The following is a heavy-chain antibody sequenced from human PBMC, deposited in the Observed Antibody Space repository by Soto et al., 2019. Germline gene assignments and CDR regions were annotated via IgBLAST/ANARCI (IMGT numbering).Heavy chain of an antibody. Sequence: ASVKVSCKASGYTFTSYAMHWVRQAPGQGLEWMGWINAGNGNTKYSQKFQGRVTITRDTSASTAYMELSSLRSEDTAVYYCARKAYSSGWYTDYWGQGTLVTVSS. D-gene: IGHD6-19*01. CDR2: INAGNGNT. V-gene: IGHV1-3*01. J-gene: IGHJ4*02. CDR1: GYTFTSYA. CDR3: ARKAYSSGWYTDY.